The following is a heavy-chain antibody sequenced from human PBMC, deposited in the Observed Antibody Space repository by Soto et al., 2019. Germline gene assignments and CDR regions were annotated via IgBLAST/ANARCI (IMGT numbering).Heavy chain of an antibody. J-gene: IGHJ4*02. CDR3: ARLGASREIDH. CDR1: GGSISSSGYY. Sequence: PSETLSLTCTVSGGSISSSGYYWGWIRQPPGKGLEWIASVYYSGSTYYSPSLKSRVTISESPSKNQFSLKLRSVTAADTAVYYWARLGASREIDHWGQGTMVTVSS. CDR2: VYYSGST. V-gene: IGHV4-39*01. D-gene: IGHD3-16*01.